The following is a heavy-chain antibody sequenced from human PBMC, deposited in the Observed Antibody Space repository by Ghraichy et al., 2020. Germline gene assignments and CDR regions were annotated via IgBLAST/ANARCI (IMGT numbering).Heavy chain of an antibody. CDR2: IYYSGST. J-gene: IGHJ5*02. D-gene: IGHD3-10*01. V-gene: IGHV4-39*01. CDR3: AIHIQFGELLYYNWFDP. CDR1: GGSISSSSYY. Sequence: SETLSLTCTVSGGSISSSSYYWGWIRQPPGKGLEWIGSIYYSGSTYYNPSLKSRVTISVDTSKNQFSLKLSSVTAADTAVYYCAIHIQFGELLYYNWFDPWGQGTLVTVSS.